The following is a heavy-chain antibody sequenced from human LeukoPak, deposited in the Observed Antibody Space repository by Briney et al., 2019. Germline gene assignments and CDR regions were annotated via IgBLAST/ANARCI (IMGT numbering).Heavy chain of an antibody. J-gene: IGHJ6*03. Sequence: GGSLRLSCAASGFTVSRNYMSWVRQAPGKGLEWVANIKQDGSEKDYVDSVKGRFTISRDNAKNSLYLQMNSLRGEDTAVYYCARDKFDIVVVTTIYYYYYMDVWGKGTTVTVSS. CDR2: IKQDGSEK. CDR3: ARDKFDIVVVTTIYYYYYMDV. V-gene: IGHV3-7*01. CDR1: GFTVSRNY. D-gene: IGHD2-21*02.